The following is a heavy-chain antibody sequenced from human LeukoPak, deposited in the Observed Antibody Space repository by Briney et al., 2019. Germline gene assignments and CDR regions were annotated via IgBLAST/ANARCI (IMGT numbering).Heavy chain of an antibody. Sequence: GGSLRLSCAASGFTFSSYSMNWVRQAPGKGLEWVSSISSSSSYIYYADSVKGRFTISRDNAKNSLCLQVNSLRAEDTAVYYCARVYSSSSGKNVFDMWGQGTMVIVSS. CDR2: ISSSSSYI. CDR3: ARVYSSSSGKNVFDM. J-gene: IGHJ3*02. V-gene: IGHV3-21*04. D-gene: IGHD6-6*01. CDR1: GFTFSSYS.